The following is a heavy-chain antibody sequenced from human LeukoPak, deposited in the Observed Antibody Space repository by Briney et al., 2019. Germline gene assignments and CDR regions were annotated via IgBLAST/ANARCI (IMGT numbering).Heavy chain of an antibody. D-gene: IGHD1-1*01. CDR2: INPNSGGT. CDR1: GYTFTGYY. J-gene: IGHJ3*02. V-gene: IGHV1-2*02. CDR3: ARWNGDSDAFDI. Sequence: ASVKVSCKASGYTFTGYYMHWVRQAPGQGLEWMGWINPNSGGTNYAQKFQGRVTMTRDTSISTAYMELSRLRSDDTAVYYCARWNGDSDAFDIWGQGTMDTVSS.